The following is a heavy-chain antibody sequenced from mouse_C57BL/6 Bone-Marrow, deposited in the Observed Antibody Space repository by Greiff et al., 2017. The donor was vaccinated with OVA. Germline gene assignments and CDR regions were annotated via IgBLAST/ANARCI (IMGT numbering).Heavy chain of an antibody. CDR1: GFTFSDYY. CDR3: ARQSTTVVGDY. D-gene: IGHD1-1*01. J-gene: IGHJ2*01. Sequence: EVQLVESGGGLVQPGGSLKLSCAASGFTFSDYYMYWVRQTPEKRLEWVAYISNGGGSTYYPDTVKGRFTISRDNAKNTLYLQMSRLKSEDTAMYYCARQSTTVVGDYWGQGTTLTVSS. V-gene: IGHV5-12*01. CDR2: ISNGGGST.